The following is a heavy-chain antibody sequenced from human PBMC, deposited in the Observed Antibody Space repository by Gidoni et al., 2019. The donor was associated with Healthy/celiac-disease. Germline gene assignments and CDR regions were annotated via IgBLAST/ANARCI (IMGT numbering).Heavy chain of an antibody. D-gene: IGHD4-17*01. CDR3: ARPRTFYGDYDDAFDI. J-gene: IGHJ3*02. Sequence: QVQLVESGVGVAQPGRSLRLSCAASGFTFSIYAMHWVRQAPGKGLEWEAVISYDGSNKCYADSVEGRLTISRDNSKNTLYLQMNSLRAEDTAVYYCARPRTFYGDYDDAFDIWGQGTMVTVSS. CDR2: ISYDGSNK. V-gene: IGHV3-30-3*01. CDR1: GFTFSIYA.